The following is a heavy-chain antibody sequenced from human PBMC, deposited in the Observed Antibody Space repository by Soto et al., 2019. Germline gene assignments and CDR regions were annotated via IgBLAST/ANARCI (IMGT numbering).Heavy chain of an antibody. V-gene: IGHV3-30*03. Sequence: QVQLVESGGGVVQPGRSLRLSCAASGSTFSSYGMHWVRQAPGKGLEWVAVISYDGSNKYYADSVKGRFTITRDNSKNKLYLQMNSLRAEDTAVYYCVEEAADIHYGMDVWGQGTTVTVSS. D-gene: IGHD2-2*01. CDR1: GSTFSSYG. CDR2: ISYDGSNK. J-gene: IGHJ6*02. CDR3: VEEAADIHYGMDV.